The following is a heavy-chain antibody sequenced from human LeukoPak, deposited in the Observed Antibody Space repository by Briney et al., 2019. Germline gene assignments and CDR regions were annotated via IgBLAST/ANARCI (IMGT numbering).Heavy chain of an antibody. CDR2: IYHSGST. D-gene: IGHD3-9*01. J-gene: IGHJ5*02. Sequence: SETLSLTCAVSGGSISSGNWWSWVRQPPGKGLEWIGEIYHSGSTNYNPSLKSRVTISVDKSKNQFSLKLSSVTAADTAVYYCARDRDDILTGTRFDPWGQGTLVTVSS. V-gene: IGHV4-4*02. CDR3: ARDRDDILTGTRFDP. CDR1: GGSISSGNW.